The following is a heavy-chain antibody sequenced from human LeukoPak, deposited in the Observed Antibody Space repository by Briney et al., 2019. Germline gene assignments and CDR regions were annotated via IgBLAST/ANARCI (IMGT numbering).Heavy chain of an antibody. Sequence: GGSLRLSCVGSGFTFSSYAMHWVRQAPGKGLEWVAVISYDGSNEYYADSVKGRFTISSDNSKSTLYLQMNSLRAEDTAVYYCARDYYDSSGYYSAFDIWGQGTMVTVSS. J-gene: IGHJ3*02. CDR3: ARDYYDSSGYYSAFDI. V-gene: IGHV3-30*04. CDR2: ISYDGSNE. CDR1: GFTFSSYA. D-gene: IGHD3-22*01.